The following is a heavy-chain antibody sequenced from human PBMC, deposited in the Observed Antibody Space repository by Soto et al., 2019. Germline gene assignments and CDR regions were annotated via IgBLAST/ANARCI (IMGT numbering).Heavy chain of an antibody. CDR2: ISGSGGST. J-gene: IGHJ4*02. D-gene: IGHD3-22*01. CDR3: TKYYYDSSGLGY. CDR1: GFTFSSYS. Sequence: PGGSLRLSCAASGFTFSSYSMIWVRQAPGKGLEWVSAISGSGGSTYYADSVKGRFTISRDDSKNTAYLQMNSLKTEDTAVYYCTKYYYDSSGLGYWGQGTLVTVSS. V-gene: IGHV3-23*01.